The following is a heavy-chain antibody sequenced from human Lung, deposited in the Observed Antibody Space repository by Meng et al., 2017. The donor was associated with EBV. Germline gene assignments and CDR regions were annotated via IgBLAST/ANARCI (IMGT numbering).Heavy chain of an antibody. Sequence: VQRVKTGVEWNKPGASVNVSCKASGYTFTRYAMNWVRQAPGQGLEWMGWIKTNTGNPTYAQGFTGRFVFSLDTSVSTAYLQISSLKAADTAVYYCARLYCSGGSCYTIDYWGQGTLVTVSS. V-gene: IGHV7-4-1*02. CDR1: GYTFTRYA. CDR3: ARLYCSGGSCYTIDY. J-gene: IGHJ4*02. CDR2: IKTNTGNP. D-gene: IGHD2-15*01.